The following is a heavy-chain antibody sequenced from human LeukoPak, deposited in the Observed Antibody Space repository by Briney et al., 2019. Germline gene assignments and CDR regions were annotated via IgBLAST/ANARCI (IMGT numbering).Heavy chain of an antibody. J-gene: IGHJ4*02. V-gene: IGHV3-48*01. D-gene: IGHD3-22*01. CDR1: GFTFSNYS. Sequence: PGGSLRLSCAASGFTFSNYSMNWVRQAPGKGLEWGSYISRSSTIYYADSVKGRFTISRDNAKNSLYLQMNSLRAEDTAVYYCARDPAMQTWLSAYYFDYWGQGTQVSVSS. CDR3: ARDPAMQTWLSAYYFDY. CDR2: ISRSSTI.